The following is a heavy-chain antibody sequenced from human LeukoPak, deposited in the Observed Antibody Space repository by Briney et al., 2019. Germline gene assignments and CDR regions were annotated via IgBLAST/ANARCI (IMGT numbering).Heavy chain of an antibody. V-gene: IGHV4-34*01. CDR3: ARYTSGTSNDY. Sequence: SETLSLTCAVYGGSFSGYYWSWIRQPPGKGLEWIGEINHSGSTNYNPSLKSRVTISVDTSKNQFSLKLSSVTAADTAVYYCARYTSGTSNDYWGQGTLVTVSS. CDR1: GGSFSGYY. J-gene: IGHJ4*02. CDR2: INHSGST. D-gene: IGHD3-10*01.